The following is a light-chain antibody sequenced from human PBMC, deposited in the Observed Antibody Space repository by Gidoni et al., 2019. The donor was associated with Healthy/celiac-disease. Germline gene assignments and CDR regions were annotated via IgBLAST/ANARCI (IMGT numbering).Light chain of an antibody. J-gene: IGKJ1*01. Sequence: EIVLTQSPGTLSLSPGERATLSCRASQSVSSSYLAWYQQKPGQAPRLLIYGASSRATGRPDRFSGSGSGTDFTLTISRLEPADFAVYYCQQYGSSPGTFGQGTKVEIK. V-gene: IGKV3-20*01. CDR2: GAS. CDR1: QSVSSSY. CDR3: QQYGSSPGT.